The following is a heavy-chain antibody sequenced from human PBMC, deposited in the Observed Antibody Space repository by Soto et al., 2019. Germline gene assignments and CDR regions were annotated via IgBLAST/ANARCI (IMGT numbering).Heavy chain of an antibody. J-gene: IGHJ4*02. V-gene: IGHV4-31*03. CDR3: ARGGGGYYDFWSGYQDY. CDR1: GGSISSGGYY. D-gene: IGHD3-3*01. Sequence: QVQLQESGPGLVKPSQTLSLTCTVSGGSISSGGYYWSWIRQHPGKGLEWIGYIYYSGSTYYNPSLKSRVTISVDTSKNQFSLKLGSVTAADTAVYYCARGGGGYYDFWSGYQDYWGQGTLVTVSS. CDR2: IYYSGST.